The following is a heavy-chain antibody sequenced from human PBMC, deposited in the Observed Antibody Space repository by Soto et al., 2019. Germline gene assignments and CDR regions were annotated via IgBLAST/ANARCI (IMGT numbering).Heavy chain of an antibody. D-gene: IGHD2-15*01. J-gene: IGHJ1*01. CDR1: GFTFSSYS. V-gene: IGHV3-21*01. CDR3: ARDSVVVRNFQH. Sequence: GGSLRLSCAASGFTFSSYSMNWVRQAPGKGLEWVSSISSSSSYIYYADSVKGRFTISRDNAKNSLYLQMNSLRAEDTAVYYCARDSVVVRNFQHWGQGTLVTVSS. CDR2: ISSSSSYI.